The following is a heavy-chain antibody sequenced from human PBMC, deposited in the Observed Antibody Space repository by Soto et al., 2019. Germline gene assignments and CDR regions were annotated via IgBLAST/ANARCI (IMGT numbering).Heavy chain of an antibody. CDR3: ARLNGYCISTNCHGYYGMDV. CDR1: GGSISSGGYS. J-gene: IGHJ6*02. V-gene: IGHV4-30-2*01. Sequence: PSETLSLTCTVSGGSISSGGYSWNWIRQPPGKGLEWIGYIYHSGSTYYNPSLKSRVTISVDRSKNQFSLKLSPVTAADTAVYYCARLNGYCISTNCHGYYGMDVWGQGTTVTVSS. CDR2: IYHSGST. D-gene: IGHD2-2*03.